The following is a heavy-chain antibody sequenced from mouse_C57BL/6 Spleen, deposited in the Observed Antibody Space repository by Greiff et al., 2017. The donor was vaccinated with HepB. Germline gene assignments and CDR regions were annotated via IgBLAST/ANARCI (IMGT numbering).Heavy chain of an antibody. Sequence: EVQVVESEGGLVQPGSSMKLSCTASGFTFSDYYMAWVRQVPEKGLEWVANINYDGSSTYYLDSLKSRFIISRDNAKNILYLQMSSLKSEDTATYYCARAGDGYLYYAMDYWGQGTSVTVSS. J-gene: IGHJ4*01. CDR3: ARAGDGYLYYAMDY. CDR2: INYDGSST. D-gene: IGHD2-3*01. CDR1: GFTFSDYY. V-gene: IGHV5-16*01.